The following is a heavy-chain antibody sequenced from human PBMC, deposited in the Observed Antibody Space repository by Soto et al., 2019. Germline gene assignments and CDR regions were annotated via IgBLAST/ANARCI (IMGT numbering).Heavy chain of an antibody. CDR2: ASRSGAYT. CDR3: VKYTVTEDLGEH. V-gene: IGHV3-23*01. D-gene: IGHD4-17*01. CDR1: GFIFGSYA. J-gene: IGHJ4*02. Sequence: EMQLLESGGGLVQPGGSLRLSCSSSGFIFGSYAMAWVRQPPGKGLEWVSGASRSGAYTFYAPSVRGRFSISRDNSRDTLWLQMDSLRVEDTALYFCVKYTVTEDLGEHWGQGTLVTVSS.